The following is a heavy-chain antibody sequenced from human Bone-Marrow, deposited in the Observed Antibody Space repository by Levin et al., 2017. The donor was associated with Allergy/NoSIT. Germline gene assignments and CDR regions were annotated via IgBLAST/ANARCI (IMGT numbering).Heavy chain of an antibody. CDR3: ARGTMVTREYDS. D-gene: IGHD3-10*01. CDR2: IIPTFATP. J-gene: IGHJ4*02. V-gene: IGHV1-69*13. CDR1: GGTFSTYA. Sequence: RASVKVSCKASGGTFSTYAFSWVRQAPTQGLEWMGGIIPTFATPTYARKFQGRVTITADEFTNTVYLDLSSLRSEDSAVYFCARGTMVTREYDSWGQGTLVTVSS.